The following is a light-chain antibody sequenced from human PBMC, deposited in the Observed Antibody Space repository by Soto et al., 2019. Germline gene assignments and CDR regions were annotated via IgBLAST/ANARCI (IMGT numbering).Light chain of an antibody. CDR1: SSNIGAGYD. Sequence: QSVLTQPPSVSGAPGQRVTISCTGSSSNIGAGYDVHWYQQLPGTAPKLLINDNSNRPSGVPDRFSDSKSGTTASLAIAGLQADDEADYYCQSYDSSLRGYVFGAGTKVTVL. CDR3: QSYDSSLRGYV. V-gene: IGLV1-40*01. CDR2: DNS. J-gene: IGLJ1*01.